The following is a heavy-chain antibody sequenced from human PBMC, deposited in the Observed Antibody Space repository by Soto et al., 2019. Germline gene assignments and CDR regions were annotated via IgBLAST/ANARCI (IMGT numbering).Heavy chain of an antibody. J-gene: IGHJ4*02. CDR3: ARMTFDDYFDY. CDR2: MYNTGST. V-gene: IGHV4-59*01. Sequence: ASETLSLTCTVSGGSSIGYYWSWIRQPPGKGLEWIGYMYNTGSTVYNPSFKSRVTISVDTSKNQFSLKLSSVTAADTAVYYCARMTFDDYFDYWGQGTLVTVSS. CDR1: GGSSIGYY. D-gene: IGHD2-21*02.